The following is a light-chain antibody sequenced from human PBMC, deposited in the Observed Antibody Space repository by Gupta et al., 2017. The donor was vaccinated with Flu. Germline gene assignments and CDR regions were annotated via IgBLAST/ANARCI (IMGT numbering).Light chain of an antibody. Sequence: ATLSVSAGERATLSCRASQSTNTYLAWYQQKPGQAPRLLIYGASTRATGIPDRFSGSGSGTEFTLTISSRQSEDFAVYYCQQYNNRPPYTFGQGTKME. V-gene: IGKV3-15*01. CDR2: GAS. CDR1: QSTNTY. CDR3: QQYNNRPPYT. J-gene: IGKJ2*01.